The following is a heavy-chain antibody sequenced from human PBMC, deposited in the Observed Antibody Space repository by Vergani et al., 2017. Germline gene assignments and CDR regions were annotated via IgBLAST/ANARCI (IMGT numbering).Heavy chain of an antibody. J-gene: IGHJ6*02. CDR3: SRHVPTIFGVVMYGMDV. Sequence: QLQLQESGPGLVKPSETLSLTCTVSGGSISSSSYYWGWIRQPPGKGLEWIGSIYYSGSTYYNPSLKSRVTISVDTSKNQFSLKLSSVTAADTAVYYWSRHVPTIFGVVMYGMDVWGQGTTVTVSS. CDR2: IYYSGST. V-gene: IGHV4-39*01. D-gene: IGHD3-3*01. CDR1: GGSISSSSYY.